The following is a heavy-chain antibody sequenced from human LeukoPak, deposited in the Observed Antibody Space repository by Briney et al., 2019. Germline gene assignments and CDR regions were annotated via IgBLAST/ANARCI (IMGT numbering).Heavy chain of an antibody. CDR1: GGSISSYY. CDR2: IYYSGST. CDR3: ARGSSYYDFWSGYCDY. V-gene: IGHV4-59*01. Sequence: SETLSLTCTVSGGSISSYYWSWIRQPPGKGLEWIGYIYYSGSTNYNPSLMSRVTISVDTSKNQFSLKLSSVTAADTAVYYCARGSSYYDFWSGYCDYWGQGTLVTVSS. J-gene: IGHJ4*02. D-gene: IGHD3-3*01.